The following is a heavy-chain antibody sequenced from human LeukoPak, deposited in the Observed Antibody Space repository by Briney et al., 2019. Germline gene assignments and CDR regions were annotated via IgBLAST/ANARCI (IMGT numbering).Heavy chain of an antibody. CDR2: ISSSSSYI. Sequence: GGSLRLSCAASGFTFSSYSMNWVRQAPGKGLEWVSSISSSSSYIYYADSVKGRFTISRDNAKNSLYLQMNSLRAEDTAVYYCAREDWNYKYYYYYYMDVWGKGTTVTVSS. CDR1: GFTFSSYS. J-gene: IGHJ6*03. V-gene: IGHV3-21*01. CDR3: AREDWNYKYYYYYYMDV. D-gene: IGHD1-7*01.